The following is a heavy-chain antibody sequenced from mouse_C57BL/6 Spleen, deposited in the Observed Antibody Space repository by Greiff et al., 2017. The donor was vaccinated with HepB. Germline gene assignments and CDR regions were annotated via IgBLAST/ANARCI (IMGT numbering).Heavy chain of an antibody. Sequence: EVKLMESGGGLVQPGGSLSLSCAASGFTFTDYYMSWVRQPPGKALEWLGFIRNKANGYTTEYSASVKGRFTISRDNSQSILYLQMNALRAEDSATYYCVRYDGYYDYWGQGTTLTVSS. CDR3: VRYDGYYDY. V-gene: IGHV7-3*01. CDR2: IRNKANGYTT. CDR1: GFTFTDYY. J-gene: IGHJ2*01. D-gene: IGHD2-3*01.